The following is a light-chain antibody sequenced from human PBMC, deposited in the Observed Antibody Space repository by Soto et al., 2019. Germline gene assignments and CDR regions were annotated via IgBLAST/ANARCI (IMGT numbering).Light chain of an antibody. CDR3: QQRSDWPT. CDR1: ESVGSY. J-gene: IGKJ1*01. V-gene: IGKV3-11*01. Sequence: EIVLTQSPATLSLSPGERATLSCRASESVGSYLARYKQKPGQAPRFLIYDIFTRATGVPARFSGSGSGTDFTLTISSLEPEDFAVYYCQQRSDWPTFGHGTKVEI. CDR2: DIF.